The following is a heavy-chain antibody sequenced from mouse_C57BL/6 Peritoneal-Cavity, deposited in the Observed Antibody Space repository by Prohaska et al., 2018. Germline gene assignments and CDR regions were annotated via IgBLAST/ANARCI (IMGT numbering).Heavy chain of an antibody. J-gene: IGHJ1*03. CDR1: GFTFSGFW. CDR3: MRYGNYWYFDA. D-gene: IGHD2-1*01. Sequence: EVQLLETGGGLVQPGGSRGLSCEGSGFTFSGFWMSWVRQTPGKTLEWIGDINSDCSAINYAPSIKDRFTIFRDNDKSTLYLQMSNVRSEDTATYFCMRYGNYWYFDAWGTGTTVTVSS. V-gene: IGHV11-2*01. CDR2: INSDCSAI.